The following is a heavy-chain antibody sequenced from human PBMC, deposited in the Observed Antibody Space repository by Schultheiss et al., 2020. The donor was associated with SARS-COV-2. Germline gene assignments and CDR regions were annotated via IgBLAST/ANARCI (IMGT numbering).Heavy chain of an antibody. CDR3: AKNMGVEMAAHMDV. Sequence: GGSLRLSCAASGFTFSSYAMSWVRQAPGKGLEWVSAISGSGGSTYYADSVKGRFTISRDNSKNTLYLQMNSLRAEDTAVYYCAKNMGVEMAAHMDVWGQGTTVTVSS. D-gene: IGHD5-24*01. J-gene: IGHJ6*02. CDR2: ISGSGGST. V-gene: IGHV3-23*01. CDR1: GFTFSSYA.